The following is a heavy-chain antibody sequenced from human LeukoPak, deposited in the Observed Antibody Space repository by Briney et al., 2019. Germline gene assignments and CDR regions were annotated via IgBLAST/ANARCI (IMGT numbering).Heavy chain of an antibody. CDR2: ITGSSSTI. V-gene: IGHV3-48*01. Sequence: GGSLRLSCAASGFTFTNYNMNWVRQAPGKGLEWVSYITGSSSTIYYADSVEGRFTISRDNAKNSLYLQMNSLRAEDTAVYYCAKGRRLVVVTASDYRGQGTLVTVSS. CDR1: GFTFTNYN. D-gene: IGHD2-21*02. J-gene: IGHJ4*02. CDR3: AKGRRLVVVTASDY.